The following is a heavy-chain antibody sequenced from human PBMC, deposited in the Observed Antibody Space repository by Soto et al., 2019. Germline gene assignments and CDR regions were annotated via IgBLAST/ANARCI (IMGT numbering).Heavy chain of an antibody. CDR3: ARGGQRWLQLGIVYFDY. J-gene: IGHJ4*02. CDR1: GGTFSSYA. D-gene: IGHD5-12*01. CDR2: IIPIFATA. Sequence: QVQLVQSGAEVKKPGSSVKVSCKASGGTFSSYAISWVRQAPGQGLEWMGGIIPIFATANYAQKFQGRVTIAADESTSTAYMELSSLRSEDTAVYYCARGGQRWLQLGIVYFDYWGQGTLVTVSS. V-gene: IGHV1-69*01.